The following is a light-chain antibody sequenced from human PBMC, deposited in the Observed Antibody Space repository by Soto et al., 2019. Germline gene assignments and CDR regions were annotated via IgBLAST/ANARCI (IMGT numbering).Light chain of an antibody. Sequence: SYELTQPPSVSVSPGQTASITCSGDKLGYKYACWYQQKPGQSPVLVIYQDSKRPSGIPERFSGSNSGNTATLTISGTQAMDEADYYCQAWDSSTDRVVFGGGTKVTVL. V-gene: IGLV3-1*01. J-gene: IGLJ2*01. CDR1: KLGYKY. CDR2: QDS. CDR3: QAWDSSTDRVV.